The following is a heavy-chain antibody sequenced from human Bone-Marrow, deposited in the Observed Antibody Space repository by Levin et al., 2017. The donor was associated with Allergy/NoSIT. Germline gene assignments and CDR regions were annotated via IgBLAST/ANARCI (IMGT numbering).Heavy chain of an antibody. V-gene: IGHV3-11*01. Sequence: GESLKISCAGSGFLFSDYHMNWIRQAPGKGLEWVSYISTTSGVVYYADSVKGRFTISRDNAKNSLFQQMNSLQSEDTAVYYCTRRLSTTKVFDSWGQGTLVTVSS. J-gene: IGHJ5*01. CDR2: ISTTSGVV. CDR1: GFLFSDYH. D-gene: IGHD2-2*01. CDR3: TRRLSTTKVFDS.